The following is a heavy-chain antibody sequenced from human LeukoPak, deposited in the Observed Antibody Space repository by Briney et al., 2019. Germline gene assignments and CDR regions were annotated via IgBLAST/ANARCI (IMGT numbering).Heavy chain of an antibody. Sequence: GGSLRLSCAASGFTFSSYWMSWVRKAPGKGLEWVANIKQDGSEKYYVDSVKGRFTISRDNAKNSLYLQMNSLRAEDTAVYYCARDRIGYCSSTSCYSFDYWGQGTLVTVSS. CDR3: ARDRIGYCSSTSCYSFDY. CDR2: IKQDGSEK. V-gene: IGHV3-7*01. J-gene: IGHJ4*02. D-gene: IGHD2-2*01. CDR1: GFTFSSYW.